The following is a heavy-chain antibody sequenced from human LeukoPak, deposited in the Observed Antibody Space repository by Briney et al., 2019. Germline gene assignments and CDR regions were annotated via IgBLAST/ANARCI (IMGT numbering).Heavy chain of an antibody. CDR2: IIPFFGTG. Sequence: GSSVKVSCKASGGTFSNYAISWVRQAPGQGLEWMGGIIPFFGTGNYAQKSQGRVTITTDESTSTAYMELSSLRSEDTAIYYCARGGDSPSGTSGWYYCVYWGQGTLVTVSS. CDR3: ARGGDSPSGTSGWYYCVY. CDR1: GGTFSNYA. D-gene: IGHD6-19*01. V-gene: IGHV1-69*05. J-gene: IGHJ4*02.